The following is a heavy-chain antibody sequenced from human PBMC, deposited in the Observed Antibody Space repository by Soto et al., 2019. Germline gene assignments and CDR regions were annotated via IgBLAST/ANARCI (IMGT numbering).Heavy chain of an antibody. V-gene: IGHV1-8*01. J-gene: IGHJ4*02. CDR1: RYTFTNYD. CDR3: ARSKPSASFFES. D-gene: IGHD3-16*02. Sequence: GASGKVSCKASRYTFTNYDFKWVRQAAGQGLEWMGWMNPSSGNTGYSQKFQGRVTMARDISTSTAYMDLTSLTSEDTAVYYCARSKPSASFFESWGRGTQVTVSS. CDR2: MNPSSGNT.